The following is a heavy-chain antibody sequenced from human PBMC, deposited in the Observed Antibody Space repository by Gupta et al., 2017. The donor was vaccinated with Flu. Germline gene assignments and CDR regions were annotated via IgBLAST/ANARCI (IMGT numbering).Heavy chain of an antibody. CDR3: ARRRDNNCYYYYGMDV. CDR1: GGSISSSSYS. Sequence: QLQLQESGPGLVKPSENLSLTCTVSGGSISSSSYSWGWIRKPPGKGLVWVGSIYYSGSTYYNPYLKSRVTISGDTSKNQFSLKLSSVTAAEAAVYYCARRRDNNCYYYYGMDVWGQGTTVTGAS. V-gene: IGHV4-39*01. D-gene: IGHD1-1*01. CDR2: IYYSGST. J-gene: IGHJ6*02.